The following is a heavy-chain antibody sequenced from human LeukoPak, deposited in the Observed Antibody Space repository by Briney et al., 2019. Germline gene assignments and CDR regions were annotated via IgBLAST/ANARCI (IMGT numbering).Heavy chain of an antibody. CDR2: ISSSSSYI. CDR1: GFTFSSYS. Sequence: GGSLRLSCAASGFTFSSYSMNWVCQAPGKGLEWVSSISSSSSYIYYADSVKGRFTISRDNAKNSLYLQMNSLRAEDTAVYYCAAIVVVVAATGNWFDPWGQGTLVTVSS. D-gene: IGHD2-15*01. J-gene: IGHJ5*02. CDR3: AAIVVVVAATGNWFDP. V-gene: IGHV3-21*01.